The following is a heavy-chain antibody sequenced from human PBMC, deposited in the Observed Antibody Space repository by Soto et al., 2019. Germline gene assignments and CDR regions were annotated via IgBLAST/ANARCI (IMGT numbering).Heavy chain of an antibody. CDR3: ARIVSGRGWYKFDP. D-gene: IGHD6-19*01. J-gene: IGHJ5*02. CDR2: IKQDGSEK. CDR1: GFTFSSYW. Sequence: GGSLRLSCAASGFTFSSYWMSWVRQAPGKGLEWVANIKQDGSEKYYVDSVKGRFTLSRDNAKNSLYLQMNSLRAEDTAVYYCARIVSGRGWYKFDPWGQGTLVNVS. V-gene: IGHV3-7*05.